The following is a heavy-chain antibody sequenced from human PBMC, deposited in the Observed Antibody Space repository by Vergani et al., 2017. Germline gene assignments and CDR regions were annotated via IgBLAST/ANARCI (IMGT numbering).Heavy chain of an antibody. J-gene: IGHJ4*02. D-gene: IGHD2-8*01. CDR2: IKEDGTEK. Sequence: EVQLVESGGDFVQPGGSLTLSCAASGFNVGHYWMSWVRQAPGKGLEWVANIKEDGTEKYYLDSVKGRFTISRDIAKKSVYLQMNSLRAEDTAMYFCARGLWDCTHIRCSPPSYWGQGSQVTVSS. V-gene: IGHV3-7*01. CDR1: GFNVGHYW. CDR3: ARGLWDCTHIRCSPPSY.